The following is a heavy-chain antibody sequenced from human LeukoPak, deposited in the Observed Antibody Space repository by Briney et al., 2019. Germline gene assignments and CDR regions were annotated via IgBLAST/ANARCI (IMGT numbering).Heavy chain of an antibody. CDR1: GGSISGGH. CDR2: VYSSGNT. J-gene: IGHJ3*02. Sequence: PSETLSLTCTVSGGSISGGHWNWIRQPPGKGLEWIGYVYSSGNTNYNPSLKSRVTISIDTSKNQYSRKLSSVTAADTAVYYCARRNDFGIWGQGTMVTVSS. V-gene: IGHV4-59*08. CDR3: ARRNDFGI.